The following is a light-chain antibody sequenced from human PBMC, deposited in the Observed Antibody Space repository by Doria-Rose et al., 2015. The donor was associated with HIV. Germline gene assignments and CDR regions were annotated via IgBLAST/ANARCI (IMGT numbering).Light chain of an antibody. V-gene: IGKV3-20*01. Sequence: EIVLTQSPGTLSLSPGERATLSCRASQSVSANYLAWYQQRPGQSPRLLIYGASSRATDIPDRFSGSGSGTDFTLTISRLEPEDFAVYYCHQYASSRTFGQGTMVEIK. CDR3: HQYASSRT. CDR1: QSVSANY. CDR2: GAS. J-gene: IGKJ1*01.